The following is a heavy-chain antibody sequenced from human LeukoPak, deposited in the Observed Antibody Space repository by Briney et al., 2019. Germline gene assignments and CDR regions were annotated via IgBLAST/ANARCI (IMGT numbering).Heavy chain of an antibody. Sequence: GGSLRLSCAASGFTFDDYAMHWVRQAPGKGLEWVSGISWNSGSIGYADSVKGRFTISRDNAKNSLYLQMNSLRAEDMALYYCARRLHDAFDIWGQGTMVTVSS. D-gene: IGHD4-11*01. CDR1: GFTFDDYA. V-gene: IGHV3-9*03. J-gene: IGHJ3*02. CDR2: ISWNSGSI. CDR3: ARRLHDAFDI.